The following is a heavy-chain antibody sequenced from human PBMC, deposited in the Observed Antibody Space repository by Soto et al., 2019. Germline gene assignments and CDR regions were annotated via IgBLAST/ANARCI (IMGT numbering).Heavy chain of an antibody. Sequence: SETRSLSCTVSVGSIISISYYWCCILQPPGEGLELIVSIYYSGSTYYNPSLKSRVTISVDTSKNQFSLKLSSVTAADTAVYYCARHSRYYYDSSGYSEPFDYWGQGTLVTVSS. CDR2: IYYSGST. J-gene: IGHJ4*02. CDR3: ARHSRYYYDSSGYSEPFDY. CDR1: VGSIISISYY. V-gene: IGHV4-39*01. D-gene: IGHD3-22*01.